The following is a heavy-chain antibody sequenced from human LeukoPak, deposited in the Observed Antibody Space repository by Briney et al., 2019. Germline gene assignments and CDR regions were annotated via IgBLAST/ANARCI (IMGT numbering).Heavy chain of an antibody. Sequence: SVKVSCKASGGTFSSYAISWVRQAPGQGLEWMGGIIPIFGTANYAQKFQGRVTITADESTSTAYMELSSLRSEDTAVYYCARAGAYCGGDCYHRLDYWGQGTPVTVSS. CDR3: ARAGAYCGGDCYHRLDY. CDR1: GGTFSSYA. J-gene: IGHJ4*02. V-gene: IGHV1-69*01. D-gene: IGHD2-21*02. CDR2: IIPIFGTA.